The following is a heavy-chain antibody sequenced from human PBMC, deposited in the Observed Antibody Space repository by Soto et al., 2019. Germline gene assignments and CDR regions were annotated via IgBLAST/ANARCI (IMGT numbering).Heavy chain of an antibody. CDR1: GFIFDNYG. CDR3: ARVGRGYSFGPPFDY. Sequence: EVQLVESGGGVVRPGGSPRLSCVASGFIFDNYGMSWVRQAPGKGLEWVSGINWNGGSTTHADSVKGRFTISRDNTKTSLYLQMNSLRAEDTALYYCARVGRGYSFGPPFDYWGQGTLVTVSS. V-gene: IGHV3-20*04. CDR2: INWNGGST. D-gene: IGHD5-18*01. J-gene: IGHJ4*02.